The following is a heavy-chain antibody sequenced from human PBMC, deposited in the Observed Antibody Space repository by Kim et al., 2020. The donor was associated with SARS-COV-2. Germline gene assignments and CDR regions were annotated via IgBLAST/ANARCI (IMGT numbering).Heavy chain of an antibody. Sequence: GGSLRLSCAASGFTFDDYAMHWVRQAPGKGLEWVSLISGDGGSTYYADSVKGRFTISRDNSKNSLYLQMNSLRTEDTALYYCAKDMGPVLLWFGELPGDYWGQGTLVTVSS. D-gene: IGHD3-10*01. CDR1: GFTFDDYA. V-gene: IGHV3-43*02. CDR2: ISGDGGST. J-gene: IGHJ4*02. CDR3: AKDMGPVLLWFGELPGDY.